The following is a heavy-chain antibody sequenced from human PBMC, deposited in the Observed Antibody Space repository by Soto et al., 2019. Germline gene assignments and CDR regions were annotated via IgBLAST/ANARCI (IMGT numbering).Heavy chain of an antibody. D-gene: IGHD1-1*01. Sequence: QVQLQQWGAGLVKPSETLSLSCAVYGQSFSGHSWAWIRLPPGKGLEWIGEINESGSTYYNPSLKSRVTISTDTSKNQFSLKLSSVSAADTAAYFCARGSGIVALPGELEDVKYDYWGQGTLVNVSS. CDR1: GQSFSGHS. CDR3: ARGSGIVALPGELEDVKYDY. V-gene: IGHV4-34*01. J-gene: IGHJ4*02. CDR2: INESGST.